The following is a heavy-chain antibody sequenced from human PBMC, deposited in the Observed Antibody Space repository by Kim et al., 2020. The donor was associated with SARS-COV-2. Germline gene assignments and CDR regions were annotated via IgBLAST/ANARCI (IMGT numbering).Heavy chain of an antibody. Sequence: GGSLRLSCAASGFTFSSYAMSWVRQAPGKGLEWVSAISGSGGSTYYADSVKGRFTISRDNSKNTLYLQMNSLRAEDTAVYYCVMGDDGGGGYYFDYWGQGTLVTVSS. D-gene: IGHD3-16*01. CDR3: VMGDDGGGGYYFDY. CDR1: GFTFSSYA. CDR2: ISGSGGST. J-gene: IGHJ4*02. V-gene: IGHV3-23*01.